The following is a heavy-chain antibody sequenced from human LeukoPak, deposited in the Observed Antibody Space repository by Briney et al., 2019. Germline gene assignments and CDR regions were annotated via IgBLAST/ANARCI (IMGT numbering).Heavy chain of an antibody. D-gene: IGHD3-22*01. CDR1: GFTVINYA. V-gene: IGHV3-23*01. Sequence: GGSLRLSCAASGFTVINYAMSWVRQAPGKGLEWVSAISGSGGSTYYADSVKGRFTISRDNSKNTLYLQMNSLRAEDTAVYHCAKHGHTTTWYYYDSSGYYPAYYFDYWGQGTLVTVSS. CDR3: AKHGHTTTWYYYDSSGYYPAYYFDY. J-gene: IGHJ4*02. CDR2: ISGSGGST.